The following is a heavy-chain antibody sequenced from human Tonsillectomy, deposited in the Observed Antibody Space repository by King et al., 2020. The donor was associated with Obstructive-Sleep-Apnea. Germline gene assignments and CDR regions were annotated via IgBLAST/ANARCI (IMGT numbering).Heavy chain of an antibody. Sequence: VQLVESGGGVVQPGRSLRLSCAASGFTFSSYAMHWVRQAPGKGLEWVAVISYDGSNKYYADSVKGRFTISRDNSKNTLYLQMNSLRAEDTAVYYCARTTVVKSLDWGQGTLVTVSS. V-gene: IGHV3-30*04. CDR1: GFTFSSYA. D-gene: IGHD4-23*01. CDR3: ARTTVVKSLD. CDR2: ISYDGSNK. J-gene: IGHJ4*02.